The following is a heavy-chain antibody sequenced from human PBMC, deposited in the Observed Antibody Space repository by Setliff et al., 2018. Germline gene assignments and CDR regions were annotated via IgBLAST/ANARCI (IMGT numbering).Heavy chain of an antibody. V-gene: IGHV4-39*01. CDR3: AKHDGRSSFDY. D-gene: IGHD6-6*01. CDR2: IHYSGST. J-gene: IGHJ4*02. Sequence: PSETLSLTCTVSGGSISSGTYYWGWIRQPPGKGLEWIGSIHYSGSTYYNPSLKSRVTVSVDTSKNQFSLKLSSVTAADTAVYYCAKHDGRSSFDYWGQGTLVTV. CDR1: GGSISSGTYY.